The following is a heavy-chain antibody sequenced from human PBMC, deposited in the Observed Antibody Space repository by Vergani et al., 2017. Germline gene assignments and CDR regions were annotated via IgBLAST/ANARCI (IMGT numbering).Heavy chain of an antibody. D-gene: IGHD5-12*01. CDR3: VRARCSGPCFMSNWFDS. Sequence: EVQLVESGGDFVQPGGSLTLSCAASGFNVGPYWMSWVRQAPGKGLEWVANIKEDGTEKYYLDSVKGRFTISRDNAKNTLYLEMNSLRGDDTAIYYCVRARCSGPCFMSNWFDSWGQGTLVTVSS. V-gene: IGHV3-7*01. CDR2: IKEDGTEK. J-gene: IGHJ5*01. CDR1: GFNVGPYW.